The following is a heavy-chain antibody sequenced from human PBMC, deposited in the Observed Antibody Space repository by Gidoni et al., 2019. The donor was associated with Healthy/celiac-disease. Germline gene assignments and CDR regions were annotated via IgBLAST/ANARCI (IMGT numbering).Heavy chain of an antibody. V-gene: IGHV4-34*01. CDR3: ARGGYGLGY. D-gene: IGHD3-16*01. CDR1: GGSFSGYY. CDR2: INHSGST. J-gene: IGHJ4*02. Sequence: QVPLQQWGAALLQPSETLSLTSAVYGGSFSGYYWTGIRQPPGQGLEWIGEINHSGSTNYNPSIKSGVTISVDTSKNQFSLKLSSVTAADTAVYYCARGGYGLGYWGQGTLVTVSS.